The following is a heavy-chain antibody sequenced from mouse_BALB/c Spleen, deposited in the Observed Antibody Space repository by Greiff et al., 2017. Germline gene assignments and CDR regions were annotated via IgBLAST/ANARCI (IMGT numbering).Heavy chain of an antibody. CDR1: GFTFSSYY. CDR3: ARQNYDGYPYYFDY. Sequence: EVMLVESGGGLVKLGGSLKLSCAASGFTFSSYYMSWVRQTPEKRLELVAAINSNGGSTYYPDTVKGRFTISRDNAKNTLYLQMSSLKSEDTALYYCARQNYDGYPYYFDYWGQGTTLTVSS. CDR2: INSNGGST. V-gene: IGHV5-6-2*01. D-gene: IGHD2-3*01. J-gene: IGHJ2*01.